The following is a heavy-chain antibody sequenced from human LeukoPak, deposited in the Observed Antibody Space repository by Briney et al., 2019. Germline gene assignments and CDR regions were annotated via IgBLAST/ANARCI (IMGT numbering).Heavy chain of an antibody. CDR1: GASIRSYY. CDR2: INYSGST. Sequence: PSETLSLTCTVSGASIRSYYWNWLRQPPGKGLEWIGYINYSGSTNSNPSLKSRAAISMDTSKYHFSLKLSSVTAADTAVYFCARDTRSYDSSGYYFFDFWGQGTLVTFSS. CDR3: ARDTRSYDSSGYYFFDF. V-gene: IGHV4-59*01. D-gene: IGHD3-22*01. J-gene: IGHJ4*02.